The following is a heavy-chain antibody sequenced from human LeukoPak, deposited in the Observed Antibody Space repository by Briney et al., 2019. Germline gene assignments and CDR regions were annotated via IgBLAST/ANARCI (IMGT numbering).Heavy chain of an antibody. V-gene: IGHV4-34*01. CDR1: EFTFSSYA. CDR2: INHSGST. D-gene: IGHD6-6*01. Sequence: GSLRLSCAASEFTFSSYAMNWIRQPPGKGLEWIGEINHSGSTNYNPSLKSRVTISVDTSKNQFSLKLSSVTAADTAVYYCARGDTSIAADSRWFDPWGQGTLVTVSS. CDR3: ARGDTSIAADSRWFDP. J-gene: IGHJ5*02.